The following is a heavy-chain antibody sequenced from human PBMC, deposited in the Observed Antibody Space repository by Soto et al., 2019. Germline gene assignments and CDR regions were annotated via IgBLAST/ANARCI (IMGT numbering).Heavy chain of an antibody. CDR2: IYTSGST. V-gene: IGHV4-4*07. J-gene: IGHJ2*01. D-gene: IGHD3-22*01. CDR1: GGSISSYY. CDR3: ARGSDYYDSRINWYFDL. Sequence: QVQLQESGPGLVKPSETLSLTCTVSGGSISSYYWSWIRQPAGKGLEWIGRIYTSGSTNYNPSLKSRVTMSVDTSKNPFSLKLSSVTAADTAVYYCARGSDYYDSRINWYFDLWGRGTLVTVSS.